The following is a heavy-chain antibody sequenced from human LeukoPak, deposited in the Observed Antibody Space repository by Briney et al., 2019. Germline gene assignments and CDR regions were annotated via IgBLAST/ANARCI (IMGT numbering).Heavy chain of an antibody. CDR2: INPNSGGT. V-gene: IGHV1-2*02. CDR3: VRGGTTVTTSGTFGDY. J-gene: IGHJ4*02. Sequence: ASVKVSCKAFGGTFSSYAISWVRQAPGQGLEWMGWINPNSGGTKYAQKFQGRVTMTRDTSISTAYMEQKGLRSDDTAVYYCVRGGTTVTTSGTFGDYWGQGTLVNVSS. D-gene: IGHD4-17*01. CDR1: GGTFSSYA.